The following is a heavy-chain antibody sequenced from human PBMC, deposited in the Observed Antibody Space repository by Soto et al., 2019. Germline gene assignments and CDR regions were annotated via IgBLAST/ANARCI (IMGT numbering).Heavy chain of an antibody. Sequence: PSETLSLTCTVSGGSISSYYWSWIRQPPGKGLEWIGYIYYSGSTNYNPSLKSRVTISVDTSKNQFSLKLSSVTAAAPAVYYWARGVAAGPYFDYGGQGTLVPVSP. CDR1: GGSISSYY. V-gene: IGHV4-59*01. CDR2: IYYSGST. J-gene: IGHJ4*02. D-gene: IGHD6-13*01. CDR3: ARGVAAGPYFDY.